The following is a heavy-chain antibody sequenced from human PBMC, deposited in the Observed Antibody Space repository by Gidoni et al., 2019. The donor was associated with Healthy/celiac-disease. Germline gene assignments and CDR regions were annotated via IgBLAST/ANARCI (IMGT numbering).Heavy chain of an antibody. CDR1: VGTFSGYA. V-gene: IGHV1-69*01. J-gene: IGHJ4*02. D-gene: IGHD3-9*01. CDR2: IIPSCGTA. Sequence: QVQRAQSAAEVQKPGSALKLSCKASVGTFSGYAISWVRQAPGQGLEWMGGIIPSCGTANYAQKFQGRGTITADEATSTAYRELSSLRSEDTAVYYCARGGPYYDMLTGKFDYWGQGTLVTVSS. CDR3: ARGGPYYDMLTGKFDY.